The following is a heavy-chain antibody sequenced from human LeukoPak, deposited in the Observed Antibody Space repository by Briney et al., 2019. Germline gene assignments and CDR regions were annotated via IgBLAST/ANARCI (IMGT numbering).Heavy chain of an antibody. CDR2: ISYDGSNK. CDR1: GFTFSGYA. J-gene: IGHJ4*02. Sequence: GRSLRLSCAASGFTFSGYAMHWVRQAPGKGLEGVAVISYDGSNKYYADSVMGRFTISRDNAKNSLYLQMNSLRAEDTAVYYCARHVVAVGFDYWGQGTLVTVSS. D-gene: IGHD3-22*01. V-gene: IGHV3-30*04. CDR3: ARHVVAVGFDY.